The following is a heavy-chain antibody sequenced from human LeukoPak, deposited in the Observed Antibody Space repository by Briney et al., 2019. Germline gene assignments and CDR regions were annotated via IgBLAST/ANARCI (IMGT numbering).Heavy chain of an antibody. CDR2: LNPNSGNR. CDR1: GYTFTSYD. CDR3: ARGITRSNVLRYFDWLHHDYYYMDG. J-gene: IGHJ6*03. Sequence: ASVKVSCKTSGYTFTSYDINWVRQATGQGLEWMGWLNPNSGNRGYAPKFQGRVTMTRNTSISTAYMELSSLRSEDTAVYYCARGITRSNVLRYFDWLHHDYYYMDGWGKGTTVT. V-gene: IGHV1-8*01. D-gene: IGHD3-9*01.